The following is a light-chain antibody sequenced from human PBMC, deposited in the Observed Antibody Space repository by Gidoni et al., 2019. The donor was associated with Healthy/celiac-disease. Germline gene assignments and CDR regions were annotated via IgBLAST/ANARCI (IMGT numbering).Light chain of an antibody. CDR2: GAS. CDR3: QQYNNWPPLT. J-gene: IGKJ4*01. CDR1: QSVSSN. V-gene: IGKV3-15*01. Sequence: EILMTQSPPTLPVSPGETASLSCSASQSVSSNLAWYQQKPGQAPRLLIYGASTKPTCIPARFSGSGSGTEFTITISSLQYEDFAVYYCQQYNNWPPLTFGGGTKVEIK.